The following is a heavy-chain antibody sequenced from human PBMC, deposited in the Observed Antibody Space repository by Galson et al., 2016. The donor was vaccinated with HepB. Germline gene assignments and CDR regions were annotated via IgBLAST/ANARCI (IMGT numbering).Heavy chain of an antibody. J-gene: IGHJ6*02. D-gene: IGHD2-21*01. Sequence: SVKVSCKASGGIFNSDSFSWVRQAPGQGLEWVGGIIPLFGTPNYAQTFRDRVPITADESTSTAYVELSSLRSDDTAVYYGARGGLEIGRTDLWGMAVWGRGTKVTVSS. CDR1: GGIFNSDS. CDR3: ARGGLEIGRTDLWGMAV. CDR2: IIPLFGTP. V-gene: IGHV1-69*13.